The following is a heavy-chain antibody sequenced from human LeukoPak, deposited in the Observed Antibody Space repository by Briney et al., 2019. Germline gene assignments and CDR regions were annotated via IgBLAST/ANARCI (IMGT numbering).Heavy chain of an antibody. CDR3: ARASAYGDYVGAFDI. J-gene: IGHJ3*02. Sequence: ASVKVSCKASGYTFTSYAMHWVRQAAGQRLEWMGWINAGNGNTKYSQKFQGRVTITRDTSASTAYMGLSSLRSEDTAVYYCARASAYGDYVGAFDIWGQGTMVTVSS. D-gene: IGHD4-17*01. CDR1: GYTFTSYA. V-gene: IGHV1-3*01. CDR2: INAGNGNT.